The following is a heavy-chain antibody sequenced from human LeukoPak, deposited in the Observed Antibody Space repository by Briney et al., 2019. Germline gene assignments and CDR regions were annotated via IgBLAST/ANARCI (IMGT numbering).Heavy chain of an antibody. CDR3: ARKNDFDI. CDR1: GGSITSDH. CDR2: IYYSVST. V-gene: IGHV4-59*01. J-gene: IGHJ3*02. D-gene: IGHD2/OR15-2a*01. Sequence: SETLSLTCTVSGGSITSDHWNWIRQPPGKRLEWIGCIYYSVSTYYNPSLKSRVTISVDMSKNQFSLRLTSVTAADTAVYYCARKNDFDIWGQGTLVTVSS.